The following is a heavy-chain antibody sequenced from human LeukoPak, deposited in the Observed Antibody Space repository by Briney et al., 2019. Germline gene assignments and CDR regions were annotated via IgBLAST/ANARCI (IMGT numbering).Heavy chain of an antibody. CDR3: ARYAGWFDP. CDR1: SGSISTSNYY. J-gene: IGHJ5*02. Sequence: SETLSLTCTVSSGSISTSNYYWGWVRQPPGKALEWIGRIYTSGSTNYNPSLKSRVTISVDTSKNQFSLKLSSVTAADTAVYYCARYAGWFDPWGQGTLVTVSS. CDR2: IYTSGST. V-gene: IGHV4-39*07.